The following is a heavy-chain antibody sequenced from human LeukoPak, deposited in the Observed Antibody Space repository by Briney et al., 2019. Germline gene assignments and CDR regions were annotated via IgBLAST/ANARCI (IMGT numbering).Heavy chain of an antibody. CDR3: ARDITFRRYDSRRGFDY. D-gene: IGHD3-22*01. CDR2: IYSGGST. CDR1: GFTVSSNY. J-gene: IGHJ4*02. Sequence: GGSLRLSCAASGFTVSSNYMSWVCQAPGKGLEWVSVIYSGGSTYYADSVKGRFTISRDNSKNTLYLQMNSLRAEDTAVYYCARDITFRRYDSRRGFDYWGQGTLVTVSS. V-gene: IGHV3-53*01.